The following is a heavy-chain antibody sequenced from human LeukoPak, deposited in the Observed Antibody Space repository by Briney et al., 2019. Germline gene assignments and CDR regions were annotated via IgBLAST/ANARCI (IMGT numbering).Heavy chain of an antibody. CDR1: GFTFSRYS. D-gene: IGHD2-21*01. CDR2: FTSMSRTI. J-gene: IGHJ4*02. CDR3: ARDLHCGGDCYPLTY. V-gene: IGHV3-48*01. Sequence: QPGGSLRLSCAASGFTFSRYSMTWVRQAPGEGLEWVSSFTSMSRTIYYADSVKGRFTISRDNAKNSLHLQMNSLRAEDTAVYYCARDLHCGGDCYPLTYWGQGTLVTVSS.